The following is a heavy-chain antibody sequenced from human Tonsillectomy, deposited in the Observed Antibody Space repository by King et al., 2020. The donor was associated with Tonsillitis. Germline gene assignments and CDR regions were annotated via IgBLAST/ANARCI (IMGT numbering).Heavy chain of an antibody. CDR1: GFTFSSYS. Sequence: VQLVESGGGLVQPGGSLRLSCAASGFTFSSYSMNWVRQAPGKGLEWVSYISSSSSTIYYADSVKGRFTNSRDNAKNSLYLQMNSLRAEDTAVYYCARGMGDCSSTSCYYRAFDIWGQGTMVTVSS. D-gene: IGHD2-2*01. CDR2: ISSSSSTI. V-gene: IGHV3-48*01. CDR3: ARGMGDCSSTSCYYRAFDI. J-gene: IGHJ3*02.